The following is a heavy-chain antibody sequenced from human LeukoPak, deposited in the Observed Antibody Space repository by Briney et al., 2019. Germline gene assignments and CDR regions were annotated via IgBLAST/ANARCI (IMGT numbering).Heavy chain of an antibody. CDR2: INHSGST. V-gene: IGHV4-34*01. CDR3: ARSRVVPAAEVYHYYYMDV. Sequence: SETLSLTCAVYGGSFSGYYWSWIRQPPGKGLEWIGEINHSGSTNYNPSLKSRVTISVDTSKNQFSLKLSSVTAADTAVYYCARSRVVPAAEVYHYYYMDVWGKGTTVTVSS. CDR1: GGSFSGYY. D-gene: IGHD2-2*01. J-gene: IGHJ6*03.